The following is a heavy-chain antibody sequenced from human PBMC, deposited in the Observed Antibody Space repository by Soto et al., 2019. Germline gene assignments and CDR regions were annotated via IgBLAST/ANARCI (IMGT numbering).Heavy chain of an antibody. CDR3: ARDAPPDPEDI. CDR1: GYTFTIYT. V-gene: IGHV1-3*01. CDR2: INAGNGNT. J-gene: IGHJ3*02. Sequence: QVQLVQSGAEVKKPGASVKVSCKASGYTFTIYTMHWVRQAPGQRLEWMGWINAGNGNTNYSQKFQGRVTITRDTSASTAYMELSSLRSEDTAVYYCARDAPPDPEDIWGQGTMVTVSS.